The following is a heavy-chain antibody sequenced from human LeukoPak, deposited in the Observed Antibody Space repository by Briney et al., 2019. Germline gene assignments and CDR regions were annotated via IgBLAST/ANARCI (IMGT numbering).Heavy chain of an antibody. CDR2: ISASGGST. J-gene: IGHJ4*02. CDR1: GFTLRSYA. D-gene: IGHD6-6*01. V-gene: IGHV3-23*01. Sequence: QPGGSLRLSCAASGFTLRSYAMTWVREAPGKGLEWVSGISASGGSTYYADSVKGRFTISRDTSKNTLNLQMNSLRAEDTAVYYCAKVRSTSFPGNFDYWGQGTLVTASS. CDR3: AKVRSTSFPGNFDY.